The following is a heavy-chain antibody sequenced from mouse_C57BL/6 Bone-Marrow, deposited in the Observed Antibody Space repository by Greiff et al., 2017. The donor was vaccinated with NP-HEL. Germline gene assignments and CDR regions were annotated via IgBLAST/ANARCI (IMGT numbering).Heavy chain of an antibody. J-gene: IGHJ4*01. CDR3: AILTWAPYAMDY. CDR2: IHPSDSDT. D-gene: IGHD4-1*01. CDR1: GYTFTSYW. V-gene: IGHV1-74*01. Sequence: VKLQQPGAELVKPGASVKVSCKASGYTFTSYWMHWVKQRPGQGLEWIGRIHPSDSDTNYNQKFKGKATLTVDKSSSTAYMQLSSLTSEDSAVYYCAILTWAPYAMDYWGQGTSVTVSS.